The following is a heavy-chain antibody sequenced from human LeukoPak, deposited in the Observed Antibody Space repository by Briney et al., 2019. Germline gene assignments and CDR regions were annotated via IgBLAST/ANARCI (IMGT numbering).Heavy chain of an antibody. J-gene: IGHJ4*02. Sequence: GSSVTVSLKSTVGTFRSYASSWVRQAPGQGLEGMGGIISIFGTANYAQKFQGRVTITADESTSTAYMELSSLRSEDTAVYYCASPYYDFWSGNSHFDYWGQGTLVTVSS. CDR2: IISIFGTA. CDR3: ASPYYDFWSGNSHFDY. D-gene: IGHD3-3*01. CDR1: VGTFRSYA. V-gene: IGHV1-69*01.